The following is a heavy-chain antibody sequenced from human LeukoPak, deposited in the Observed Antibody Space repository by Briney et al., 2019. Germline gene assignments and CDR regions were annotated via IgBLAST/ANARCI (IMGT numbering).Heavy chain of an antibody. D-gene: IGHD5-12*01. Sequence: SGPALVKPTPTLTLTCTFSGFSLNTSGVCLSWIRQPPGKALERLDRHDWDDDKYYTTSTTTRLTISKATTKNQVVLTMTNMDPVDTATYYCARIWLTRSYYFDYWGQGTLVTVSS. CDR2: HDWDDDK. CDR3: ARIWLTRSYYFDY. V-gene: IGHV2-70*11. J-gene: IGHJ4*02. CDR1: GFSLNTSGVC.